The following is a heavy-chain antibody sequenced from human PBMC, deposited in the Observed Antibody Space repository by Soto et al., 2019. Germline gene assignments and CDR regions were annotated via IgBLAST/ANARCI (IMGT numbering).Heavy chain of an antibody. V-gene: IGHV4-39*01. J-gene: IGHJ4*02. CDR3: ARHGAGHYGDPYYFDY. CDR1: GGSISSSSYY. Sequence: SETLSLTCTVSGGSISSSSYYWGWIRQPPGKGLEWIGSIYYSGSTYYNPSLKSRVTISVDTSKNQFSLKLSSVTAADTAVYYCARHGAGHYGDPYYFDYWGQGTLVTVSS. CDR2: IYYSGST. D-gene: IGHD4-17*01.